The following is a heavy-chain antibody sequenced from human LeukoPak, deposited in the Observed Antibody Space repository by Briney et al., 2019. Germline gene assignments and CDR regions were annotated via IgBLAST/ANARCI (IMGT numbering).Heavy chain of an antibody. J-gene: IGHJ6*03. D-gene: IGHD3-22*01. CDR3: ARVVSRYYYYMDV. Sequence: SETLSLTCTVSGGSISSYYWSWIRQPAGKGLEWIGYIYYSGSTNYNPSLKSRVTISVDTSKNQFSLKLSSVTAADTAVYYCARVVSRYYYYMDVWGQGTLVTVSS. CDR2: IYYSGST. CDR1: GGSISSYY. V-gene: IGHV4-59*01.